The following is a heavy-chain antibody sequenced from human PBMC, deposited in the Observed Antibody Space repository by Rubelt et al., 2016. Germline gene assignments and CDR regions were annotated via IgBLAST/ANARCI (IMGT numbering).Heavy chain of an antibody. Sequence: QLQLQESGPGLVEPSETLSLTCTVSGGSINSISYYWGWIRQPPGKGLEWIGSIYYSGSTYYNPSLKSRVSISVATPKNQFSLKLSSVPAADTAVYYCARNVRLRGVIFNWFDPWGQGTLVTVSS. V-gene: IGHV4-39*07. J-gene: IGHJ5*02. CDR2: IYYSGST. CDR1: GGSINSISYY. D-gene: IGHD3-10*01. CDR3: ARNVRLRGVIFNWFDP.